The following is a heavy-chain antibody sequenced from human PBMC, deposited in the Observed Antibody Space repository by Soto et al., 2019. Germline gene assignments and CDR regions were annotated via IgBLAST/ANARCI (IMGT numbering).Heavy chain of an antibody. Sequence: MQLVQSGPEVKKPGTSVKVSCKASGFTFTSSAMQWARQTRGQRLEWIGWIVVGSGNTNYAQKFQERVTITRDMSSSTAYMELSSLRSEDTAVYYCAASEVVAAYLYGMDVWGQGTTVTVSS. D-gene: IGHD2-15*01. CDR3: AASEVVAAYLYGMDV. CDR2: IVVGSGNT. V-gene: IGHV1-58*02. J-gene: IGHJ6*02. CDR1: GFTFTSSA.